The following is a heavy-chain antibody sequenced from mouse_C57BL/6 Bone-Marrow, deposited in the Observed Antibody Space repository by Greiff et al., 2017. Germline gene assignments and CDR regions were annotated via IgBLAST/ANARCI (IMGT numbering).Heavy chain of an antibody. J-gene: IGHJ4*01. CDR2: INPYNGGT. V-gene: IGHV1-19*01. CDR1: GYTFTDSY. D-gene: IGHD1-2*01. Sequence: EVQLQQSGPVLVKPGASVKMSCKASGYTFTDSYMNWVKQSHGKSLEWIGVINPYNGGTSYNQKFKGKATLTVDKSSSTAYMELNSLTSEDSAVYYCARQRRRPYAMDYWGQGTSVTVSS. CDR3: ARQRRRPYAMDY.